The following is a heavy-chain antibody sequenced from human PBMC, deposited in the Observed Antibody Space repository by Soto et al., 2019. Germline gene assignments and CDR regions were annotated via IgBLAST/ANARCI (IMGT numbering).Heavy chain of an antibody. CDR3: ARWGNWKVADY. CDR1: GFTFSSYA. V-gene: IGHV3-30*04. CDR2: ISYDGSNK. Sequence: QVQLVESGGGVVQPGRSLRLSCAASGFTFSSYAMHWVRQAPGKGLEWVAVISYDGSNKYYADSVKGRFTISRDNSKNMLYLEMNSLRAEDTAVYYCARWGNWKVADYWGQGTLVTVSS. D-gene: IGHD3-16*01. J-gene: IGHJ4*02.